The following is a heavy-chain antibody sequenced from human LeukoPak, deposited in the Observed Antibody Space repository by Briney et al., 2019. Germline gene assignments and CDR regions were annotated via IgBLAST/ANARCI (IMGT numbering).Heavy chain of an antibody. CDR2: IIPIFGTA. D-gene: IGHD6-13*01. Sequence: SVKVSCKASGGTFSSYAISWVRQAPGQGLEWMGGIIPIFGTANYAQKFQGRVTITTDESTSTAYMELSSLRSEDTAVYYCARGGSSWSPLDYWGQGTLVTVSS. CDR3: ARGGSSWSPLDY. V-gene: IGHV1-69*05. J-gene: IGHJ4*02. CDR1: GGTFSSYA.